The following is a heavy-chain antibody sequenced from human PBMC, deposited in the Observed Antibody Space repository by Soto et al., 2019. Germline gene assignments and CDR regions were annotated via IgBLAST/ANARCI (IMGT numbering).Heavy chain of an antibody. V-gene: IGHV1-58*01. J-gene: IGHJ4*02. CDR3: AATSSGYSGHDLSGY. D-gene: IGHD5-12*01. CDR1: GFTFTSSA. Sequence: SVKVSCKASGFTFTSSAVQWVRQARGQRLEWIGWIVVGSGNTNYAQKFQERVTITRDMSTSTAYMELSSLRSEDTAVYYCAATSSGYSGHDLSGYWGQGSLVIVSS. CDR2: IVVGSGNT.